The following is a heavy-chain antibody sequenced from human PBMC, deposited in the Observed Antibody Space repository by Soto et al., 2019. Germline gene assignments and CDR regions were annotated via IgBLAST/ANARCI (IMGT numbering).Heavy chain of an antibody. CDR3: TRTRAGGDGFHFDY. D-gene: IGHD2-21*01. V-gene: IGHV3-73*02. Sequence: EVQLVESGGGLVQPGGSLKLSCAASGFSFSVSAMHWVRQASGKGLEWVGRIRSKDNDYATAYAASLKGRLTISRDDSKNTAYLQMNSLKTEDTAVYYCTRTRAGGDGFHFDYWGQGILVTVSS. CDR2: IRSKDNDYAT. J-gene: IGHJ4*02. CDR1: GFSFSVSA.